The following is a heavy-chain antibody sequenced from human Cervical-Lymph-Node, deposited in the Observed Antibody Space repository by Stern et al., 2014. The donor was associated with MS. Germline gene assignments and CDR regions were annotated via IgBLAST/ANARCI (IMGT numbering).Heavy chain of an antibody. V-gene: IGHV5-51*01. CDR1: GYNFASYW. CDR3: AKKGTYGLDY. CDR2: IYPDDSDT. Sequence: EVQLVESGAEVKKPGESLKISCKGSGYNFASYWIGWVRQVPGKGLEWMGIIYPDDSDTRYAPSFQGQFTMSADKSITTAYLQWSSLKASDTSFYFCAKKGTYGLDYWGQGALVTVSS. J-gene: IGHJ4*02. D-gene: IGHD3-10*01.